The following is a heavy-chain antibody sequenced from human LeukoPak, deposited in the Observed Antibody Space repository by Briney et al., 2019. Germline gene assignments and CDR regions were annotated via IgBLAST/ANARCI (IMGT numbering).Heavy chain of an antibody. J-gene: IGHJ4*02. CDR1: GFTFSNYA. Sequence: PGGSLRLSCAASGFTFSNYAMSWVRQAPGKGLEWVSATSGSGVTTHYADSVKGRFTISRDNSKNTLYLQMNSLRAEDTAVYYCAKGYGSGNYYSDNWGQGTLVTVSS. D-gene: IGHD3-10*01. V-gene: IGHV3-23*01. CDR2: TSGSGVTT. CDR3: AKGYGSGNYYSDN.